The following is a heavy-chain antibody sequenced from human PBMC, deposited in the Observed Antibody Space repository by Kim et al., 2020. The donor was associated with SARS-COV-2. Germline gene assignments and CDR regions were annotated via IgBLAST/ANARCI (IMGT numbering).Heavy chain of an antibody. Sequence: GGSLRLSCAASGFTFSSYAMHWVRQAPGKGLEWVAVISYDGSNKYYVDSVKGRFTISRDNSKNTLYLQMNSLSAEDTAVYYCARDIRQLGSYYYYGMDVWGQGTTVTVSS. J-gene: IGHJ6*02. D-gene: IGHD6-13*01. V-gene: IGHV3-30*04. CDR3: ARDIRQLGSYYYYGMDV. CDR2: ISYDGSNK. CDR1: GFTFSSYA.